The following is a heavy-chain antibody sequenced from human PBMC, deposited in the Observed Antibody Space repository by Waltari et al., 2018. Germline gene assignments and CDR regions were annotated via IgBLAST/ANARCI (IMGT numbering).Heavy chain of an antibody. CDR2: ISPVDSDV. J-gene: IGHJ3*02. CDR3: VRHAEGGPNTFDI. CDR1: GYKFTNYW. D-gene: IGHD2-15*01. V-gene: IGHV5-51*01. Sequence: EVQLVQSGVEVHKPGESLKISCKPSGYKFTNYWIGWLRQKPGKGLEWMGVISPVDSDVRYSPSVRGKVTISVDKSIDTTYLQWRSLEASDSAMYYCVRHAEGGPNTFDIWGQGTEVFVSS.